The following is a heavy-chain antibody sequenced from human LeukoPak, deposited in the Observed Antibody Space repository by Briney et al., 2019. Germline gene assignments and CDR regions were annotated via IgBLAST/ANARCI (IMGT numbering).Heavy chain of an antibody. Sequence: GASVKVSCKASGYTFTGYYMHWVRQAPGQGLEWMGVVNPSGGSTSYTQKFQGRVTMTRDTSTSTVYMELSSLRSEDTAVYYCARATTSGYNGDDYWGQGTLVTVSS. CDR1: GYTFTGYY. V-gene: IGHV1-46*01. D-gene: IGHD3-22*01. CDR3: ARATTSGYNGDDY. CDR2: VNPSGGST. J-gene: IGHJ4*02.